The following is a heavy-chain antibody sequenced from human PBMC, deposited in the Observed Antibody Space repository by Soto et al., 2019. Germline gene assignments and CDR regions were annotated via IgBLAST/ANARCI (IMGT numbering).Heavy chain of an antibody. CDR1: GFTFSTYT. CDR2: ISSDSGTI. D-gene: IGHD4-17*01. J-gene: IGHJ5*01. V-gene: IGHV3-21*01. Sequence: GGSLRLSCAASGFTFSTYTMTWVRQSPGKGLEYVSSISSDSGTIYYADSVKGRFTISRDNAKNSLYLQMNSLRADDTAVYYCAYGDSRAFGDDSWGQGALVTVSS. CDR3: AYGDSRAFGDDS.